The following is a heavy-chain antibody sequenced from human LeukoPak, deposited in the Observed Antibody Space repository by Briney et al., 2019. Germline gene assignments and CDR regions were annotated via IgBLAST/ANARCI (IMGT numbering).Heavy chain of an antibody. CDR2: INHSGST. V-gene: IGHV4-34*01. Sequence: PGGSLRLSCAASGFTFSSYEMNWVRQAPGKGLEWIGEINHSGSTNYKTSLKSRVTISVDPSKNQFSLKLTSVIAADTAVYYCARAGWFGELYGPLDFWGQGTLVTVSS. J-gene: IGHJ4*02. CDR3: ARAGWFGELYGPLDF. D-gene: IGHD3-10*01. CDR1: GFTFSSYE.